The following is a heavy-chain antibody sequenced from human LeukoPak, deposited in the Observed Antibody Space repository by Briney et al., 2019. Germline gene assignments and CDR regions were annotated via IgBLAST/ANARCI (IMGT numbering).Heavy chain of an antibody. V-gene: IGHV3-53*01. J-gene: IGHJ6*03. D-gene: IGHD6-6*01. CDR3: ARCSSSWLLLYMDV. CDR2: IYNGGNT. Sequence: GGSLRLSCAASGFTVSTNYMSWVRQAPGKGLEWVSHIYNGGNTYYTDSVKGRFTISRDNSKNTLYLQMNSLRAEDTAVYYCARCSSSWLLLYMDVWGKGTTVTVSS. CDR1: GFTVSTNY.